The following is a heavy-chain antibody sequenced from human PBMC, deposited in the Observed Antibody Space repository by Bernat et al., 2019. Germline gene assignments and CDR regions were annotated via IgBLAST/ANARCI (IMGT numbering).Heavy chain of an antibody. D-gene: IGHD6-19*01. V-gene: IGHV3-30-3*01. Sequence: QVRLVESGGGVVQPGRSLRLSCAASGFTFSTYAMHWVRQAPGKGLEWVAVISYDGYNRYYADSVKGRFTISRDNSKNTLYLQMNSLRAEDTAMYYCARDSVSYSSGWQYYFDYWGQGTLVTVSS. CDR1: GFTFSTYA. CDR2: ISYDGYNR. J-gene: IGHJ4*02. CDR3: ARDSVSYSSGWQYYFDY.